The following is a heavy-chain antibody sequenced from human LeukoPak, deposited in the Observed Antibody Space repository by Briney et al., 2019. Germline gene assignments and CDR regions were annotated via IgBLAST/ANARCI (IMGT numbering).Heavy chain of an antibody. V-gene: IGHV1-69*01. J-gene: IGHJ4*02. CDR1: GGTFSSYA. Sequence: GSSVKVSGKASGGTFSSYAISWVRQAPGQGLEWMGGIIPIFGTANYAHKFQGRVTITADESTSTAYMELSSLRSEDTAVYYCAREGPKGRDYWGQGTLVTVSS. CDR3: AREGPKGRDY. CDR2: IIPIFGTA.